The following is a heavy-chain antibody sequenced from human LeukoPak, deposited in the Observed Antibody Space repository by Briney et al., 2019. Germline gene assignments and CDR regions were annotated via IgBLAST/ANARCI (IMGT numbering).Heavy chain of an antibody. CDR1: GYTFTSYG. D-gene: IGHD3-3*01. V-gene: IGHV1-18*01. CDR3: ARDYSGSAYYDFWSGRATFDY. J-gene: IGHJ4*02. Sequence: ASVKVSCKASGYTFTSYGISWVRQAPGQGLEWMGWISAYNGNTNYAQKLQGRVTMTTDTPTSTAYMELRSLRSDDTAVYYYARDYSGSAYYDFWSGRATFDYWGQGTLVTVSS. CDR2: ISAYNGNT.